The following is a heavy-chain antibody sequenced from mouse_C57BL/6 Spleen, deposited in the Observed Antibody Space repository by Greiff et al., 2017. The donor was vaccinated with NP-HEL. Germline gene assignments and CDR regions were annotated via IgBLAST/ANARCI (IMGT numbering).Heavy chain of an antibody. Sequence: VQLQQSGAELVKPGASVKLSCTASGFNIKDYYMHWVKQRTEQGLEWIGRIDPEAGETKYAPKFQGKATITADTSSNTAYLQLSSLTSEDTAVYYCAEGDWPYAMDYWGQGTSVTVSS. CDR1: GFNIKDYY. V-gene: IGHV14-2*01. D-gene: IGHD3-3*01. CDR3: AEGDWPYAMDY. CDR2: IDPEAGET. J-gene: IGHJ4*01.